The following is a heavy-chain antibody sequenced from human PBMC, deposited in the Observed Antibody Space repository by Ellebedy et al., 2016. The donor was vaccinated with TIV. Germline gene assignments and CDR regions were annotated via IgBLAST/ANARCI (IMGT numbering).Heavy chain of an antibody. D-gene: IGHD2-2*01. Sequence: GESLKISCAASGYTFTGYYMHWVRQAPGQGLEWMGWINPNSGRTNYAQKFQGRVAMTRDTSISTAYMELSRLRSDDTAVYYCARDHADIVVVPAASHGDYWGQGTLVTVSS. CDR1: GYTFTGYY. V-gene: IGHV1-2*02. CDR2: INPNSGRT. J-gene: IGHJ4*02. CDR3: ARDHADIVVVPAASHGDY.